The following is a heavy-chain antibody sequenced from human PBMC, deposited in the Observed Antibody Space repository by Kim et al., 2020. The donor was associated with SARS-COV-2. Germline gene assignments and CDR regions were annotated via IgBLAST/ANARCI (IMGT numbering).Heavy chain of an antibody. V-gene: IGHV4-34*01. CDR3: ARDRRFITGTTFYFDY. Sequence: SLKRRVTISVDTSKNQFALKLSSVTAADTAVYYCARDRRFITGTTFYFDYWGQGTLVTVSS. J-gene: IGHJ4*02. D-gene: IGHD1-7*01.